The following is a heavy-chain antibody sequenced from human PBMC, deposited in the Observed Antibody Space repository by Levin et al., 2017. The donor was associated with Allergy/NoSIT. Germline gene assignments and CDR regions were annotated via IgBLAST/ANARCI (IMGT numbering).Heavy chain of an antibody. CDR1: GFNFSIYA. D-gene: IGHD2-15*01. V-gene: IGHV3-23*01. CDR2: ISASADST. J-gene: IGHJ4*02. Sequence: GESLKISCAASGFNFSIYAMSWVRQAPGKGLEWVSGISASADSTHYADSVKGRFTISRDNSKSTVYLQMSSLRADDTAVYYCARVPGYGRPYWGQGTLVTVSS. CDR3: ARVPGYGRPY.